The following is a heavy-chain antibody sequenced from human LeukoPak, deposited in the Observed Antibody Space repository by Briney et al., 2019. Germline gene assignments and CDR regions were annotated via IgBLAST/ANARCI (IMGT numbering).Heavy chain of an antibody. CDR2: INHSGST. D-gene: IGHD2-15*01. J-gene: IGHJ5*02. CDR3: ARLGSISGPLGP. Sequence: GSLRLSCVSSGFIFSSYVMSWIRQPPGKGLEWIGEINHSGSTNYNPSLKSRVTISVDTSKNQFSLKLSSVTAADTAVYYCARLGSISGPLGPWGQGTLVTVSS. V-gene: IGHV4-34*01. CDR1: GFIFSSYV.